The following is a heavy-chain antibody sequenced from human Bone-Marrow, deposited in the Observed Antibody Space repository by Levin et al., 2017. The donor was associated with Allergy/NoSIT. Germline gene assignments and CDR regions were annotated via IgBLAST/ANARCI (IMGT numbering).Heavy chain of an antibody. CDR3: TRHCGGDCFSPSAFGY. CDR1: GFTFSDYW. CDR2: IKSDGTIT. J-gene: IGHJ4*02. V-gene: IGHV3-74*01. Sequence: TGGSLRLSCAASGFTFSDYWMHWVRQAPGKGLVWVSRIKSDGTITTYADSVKGRFTISRDNAKNTLYLQMNSLRAEDTAVYFCTRHCGGDCFSPSAFGYWGQGILVTVSS. D-gene: IGHD2-21*02.